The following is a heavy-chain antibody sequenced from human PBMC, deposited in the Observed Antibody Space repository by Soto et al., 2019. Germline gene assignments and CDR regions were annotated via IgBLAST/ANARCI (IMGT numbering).Heavy chain of an antibody. J-gene: IGHJ6*02. CDR3: AKTPDPNNDCGDSGYHYYGMDG. V-gene: IGHV3-30*18. CDR1: GFTFSSYG. CDR2: ISYDGSNK. D-gene: IGHD4-17*01. Sequence: GGSLRLSCAASGFTFSSYGMHWVRQAPGKGLEWVAVISYDGSNKYYADSVKGRFTISRDNSKNTLYLQMNSLRAEDTAVYYCAKTPDPNNDCGDSGYHYYGMDGWGQETTVTVSS.